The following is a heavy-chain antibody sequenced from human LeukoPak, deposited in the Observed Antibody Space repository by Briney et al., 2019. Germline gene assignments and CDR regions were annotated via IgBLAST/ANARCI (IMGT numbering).Heavy chain of an antibody. Sequence: GGSLRLSCAASGFTFSTYAVNWVRQAPGKGLEWVSTISGSGDSTYYADSVKRRFTISRDNSKNTLYLQMNSLRAEDTAVYYCAKDRGLRYWGQGTLVTVSS. CDR3: AKDRGLRY. CDR2: ISGSGDST. V-gene: IGHV3-23*01. D-gene: IGHD3-16*01. J-gene: IGHJ4*02. CDR1: GFTFSTYA.